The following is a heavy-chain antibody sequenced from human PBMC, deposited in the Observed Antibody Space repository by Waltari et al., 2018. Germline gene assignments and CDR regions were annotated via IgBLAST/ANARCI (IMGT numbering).Heavy chain of an antibody. Sequence: QVQLVQSGAEVKKPGSSVKVSCKASGGPFSSYAISWVRQAPGKGLEWMGGISPIFGTANYAQKFQGRVTITADESTSTAYMELSSLRSEDTAVYYCARVAQGIAAAVIYWYFDLWGRGTLVTVSS. CDR3: ARVAQGIAAAVIYWYFDL. V-gene: IGHV1-69*01. D-gene: IGHD6-13*01. J-gene: IGHJ2*01. CDR1: GGPFSSYA. CDR2: ISPIFGTA.